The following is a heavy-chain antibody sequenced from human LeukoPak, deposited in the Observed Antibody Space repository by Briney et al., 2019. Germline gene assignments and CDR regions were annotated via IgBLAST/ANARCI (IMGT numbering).Heavy chain of an antibody. CDR3: ARDRVPSDIVVVPAKHYGMDV. J-gene: IGHJ6*02. V-gene: IGHV3-30-3*01. Sequence: GGSLRLSCAASGFTFSSYAMHWVRQAPGKGLEWVAVISYDGSNKYYADSVKGRFTISRDNSKNTLYLQMNSLGAEDTAVYYCARDRVPSDIVVVPAKHYGMDVWGQGTTVTVSS. CDR1: GFTFSSYA. CDR2: ISYDGSNK. D-gene: IGHD2-2*01.